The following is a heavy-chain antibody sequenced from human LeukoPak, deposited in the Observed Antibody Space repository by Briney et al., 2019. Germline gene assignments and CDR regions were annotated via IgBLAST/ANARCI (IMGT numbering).Heavy chain of an antibody. V-gene: IGHV4-59*01. CDR1: GASMRSSY. CDR3: VRFYDRSGPHFDY. CDR2: MHFSGST. Sequence: SETLSLTCTVSGASMRSSYRSWIRHPPGKGLEWIGDMHFSGSTNYNPSPRSRVTLSVDTSKNQLSLILCPVTAPDTAVYYFVRFYDRSGPHFDYWGQGTLVTVSS. J-gene: IGHJ4*02. D-gene: IGHD3-22*01.